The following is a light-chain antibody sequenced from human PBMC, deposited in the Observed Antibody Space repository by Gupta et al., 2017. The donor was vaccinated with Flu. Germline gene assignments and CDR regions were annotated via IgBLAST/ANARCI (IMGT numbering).Light chain of an antibody. CDR3: QQIFSSPFS. CDR2: FAS. V-gene: IGKV1-39*01. CDR1: QSVSSY. Sequence: GDRVTITCPASQSVSSYLSWYRQKPGKAPMLLISFASNLQTGVPSRFSGRGSGTAFTLTISSVQPEDFATYYCQQIFSSPFSFGPGTRVDLK. J-gene: IGKJ3*01.